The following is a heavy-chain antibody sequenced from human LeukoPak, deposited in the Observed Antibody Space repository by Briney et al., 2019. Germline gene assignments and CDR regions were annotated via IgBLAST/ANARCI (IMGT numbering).Heavy chain of an antibody. V-gene: IGHV3-21*01. D-gene: IGHD1-26*01. CDR3: ARFASGSYYPNDAFDI. CDR2: ISGGSSFT. Sequence: PGGSLRLSCAASGFSFSSFSMNWVRQAPGKGLEWVSYISGGSSFTYYVDSVKGRFTISRDNAKNSLYLQMNSLRAEDTAVYYCARFASGSYYPNDAFDIWGQGTMVTVSS. J-gene: IGHJ3*02. CDR1: GFSFSSFS.